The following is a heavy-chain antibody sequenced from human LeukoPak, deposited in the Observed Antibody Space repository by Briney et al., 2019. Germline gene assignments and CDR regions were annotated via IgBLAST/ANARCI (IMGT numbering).Heavy chain of an antibody. CDR3: ARGARGSGTASDY. J-gene: IGHJ4*02. D-gene: IGHD3-10*01. Sequence: GGSLRLSCAASGFTFSSYWMHWVRQAPGKGLLWVSRINSDGSSTNYADSVKGRFTISRDSAKNTLHLQMNSLRAEDTAVYYCARGARGSGTASDYWGQGTLVTVSS. CDR2: INSDGSST. CDR1: GFTFSSYW. V-gene: IGHV3-74*01.